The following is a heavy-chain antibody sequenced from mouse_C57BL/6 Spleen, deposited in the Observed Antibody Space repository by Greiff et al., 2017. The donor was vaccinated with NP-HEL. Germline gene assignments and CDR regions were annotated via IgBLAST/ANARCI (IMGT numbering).Heavy chain of an antibody. CDR3: ARRGSPYYAMDY. J-gene: IGHJ4*01. D-gene: IGHD6-2*01. CDR1: GYTFTSYW. CDR2: IYPGSGST. Sequence: VQLQQSGAELVKPGASVKMSCKASGYTFTSYWITWVKQRPGQGLEWIGDIYPGSGSTNYNEKFKSKATLTVDTSSSTAYMQLSSLTSEDSAVYYCARRGSPYYAMDYWGQGTSVTVSS. V-gene: IGHV1-55*01.